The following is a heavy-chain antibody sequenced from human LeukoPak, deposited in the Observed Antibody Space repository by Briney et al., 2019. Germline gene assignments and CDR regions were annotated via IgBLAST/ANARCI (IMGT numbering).Heavy chain of an antibody. J-gene: IGHJ4*02. D-gene: IGHD5-24*01. Sequence: GESLKIFCEGSGYSFTNYWIGWVRQMPGKGLEWMGIIYPGDSDTRYSPSFQGQVTISADKSISTAYLQWSSLKASDTAMYYCARHRDGYNSVLDYWGQGTLVTVSS. CDR2: IYPGDSDT. CDR3: ARHRDGYNSVLDY. CDR1: GYSFTNYW. V-gene: IGHV5-51*01.